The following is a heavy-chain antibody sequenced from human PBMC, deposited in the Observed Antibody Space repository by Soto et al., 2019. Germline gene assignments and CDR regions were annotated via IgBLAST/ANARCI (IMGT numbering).Heavy chain of an antibody. V-gene: IGHV3-64D*06. CDR2: IHTSGQAT. J-gene: IGHJ6*02. D-gene: IGHD2-8*02. CDR3: AQGRSKKYTTPTGGLRRDA. CDR1: GCVFKSHA. Sequence: GGTLRLSCSVSGCVFKSHAMLWVRQPPGKGLEYVSSIHTSGQATFYADAVKGRFTVSRDNSKNTRDLELTSQKYEDTTVYYCAQGRSKKYTTPTGGLRRDAWSQRTTVSVS.